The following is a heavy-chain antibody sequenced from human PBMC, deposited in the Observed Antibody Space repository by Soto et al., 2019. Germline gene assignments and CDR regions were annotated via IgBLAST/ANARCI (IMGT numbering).Heavy chain of an antibody. CDR1: GGSVSSGSYY. CDR3: ARDGAYYYDSSINAFDI. CDR2: IYYSGST. D-gene: IGHD3-22*01. J-gene: IGHJ3*02. Sequence: SATLSLTCTVSGGSVSSGSYYWSWIRQPPGKGLEWIGYIYYSGSTNYNPSLKSRVTISVDTSKNQFSLKLSSVTAADTAVYYCARDGAYYYDSSINAFDIWGQGTMVTVSS. V-gene: IGHV4-61*01.